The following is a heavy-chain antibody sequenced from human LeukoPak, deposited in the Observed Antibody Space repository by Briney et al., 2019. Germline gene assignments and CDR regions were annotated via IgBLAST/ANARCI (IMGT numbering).Heavy chain of an antibody. Sequence: PGGSLRLSCAASGFTFSSYGMSWVRQAPGKGLEWVSAISGSGGSTYYADSVKGRFTISRDNSKNTLYLQMNSLRAEDTAVYYCARVVVVPAAILYYYYMDVWGKGTMVTISS. CDR3: ARVVVVPAAILYYYYMDV. V-gene: IGHV3-23*01. CDR1: GFTFSSYG. J-gene: IGHJ6*03. D-gene: IGHD2-2*01. CDR2: ISGSGGST.